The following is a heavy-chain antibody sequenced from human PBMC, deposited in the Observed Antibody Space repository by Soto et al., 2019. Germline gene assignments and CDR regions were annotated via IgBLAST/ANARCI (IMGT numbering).Heavy chain of an antibody. CDR3: ARDRRVATIRGDYYYGMDV. CDR2: IYHSGST. D-gene: IGHD5-12*01. V-gene: IGHV4-30-2*01. CDR1: GGSISSGGYS. J-gene: IGHJ6*02. Sequence: SETLSLTSAVSGGSISSGGYSWSWIRQPPGKGLEWIGYIYHSGSTYYNPSLKSRVTISVDRSKNQFSLKLSSVTAADTAVYYCARDRRVATIRGDYYYGMDVWGQGTTVTVSS.